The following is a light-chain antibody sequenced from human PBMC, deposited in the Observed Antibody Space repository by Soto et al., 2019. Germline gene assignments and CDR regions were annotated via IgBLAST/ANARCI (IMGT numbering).Light chain of an antibody. CDR2: EDN. Sequence: QSVLTQPASVSGSPGQSITISCTGTSGDVGSYNLVSWYQQYPGKVPKLIIYEDNKRPSGVSNRFSGSKSGITASLTISGLQAEDEADYYCCSYGGPTTSYVFGSGTKVTVL. CDR3: CSYGGPTTSYV. J-gene: IGLJ1*01. CDR1: SGDVGSYNL. V-gene: IGLV2-23*01.